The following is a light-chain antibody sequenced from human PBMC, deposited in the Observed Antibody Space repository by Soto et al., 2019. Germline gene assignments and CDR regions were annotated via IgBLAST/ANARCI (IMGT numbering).Light chain of an antibody. J-gene: IGKJ4*01. CDR2: EAS. CDR3: QQYGRPPLT. Sequence: TQSPSPPSSSMLDIVSSPCPARQGISSSLAWYQQEPGKAPKLLIYEASTLQSGVPSRFSGSGSGTDFTLTISRLEPEDFAVYYCQQYGRPPLTFGGGTKVDIK. V-gene: IGKV1-9*01. CDR1: QGISSS.